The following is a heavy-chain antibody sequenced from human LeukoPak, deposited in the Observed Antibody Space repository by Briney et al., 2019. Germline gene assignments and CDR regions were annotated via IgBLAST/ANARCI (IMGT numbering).Heavy chain of an antibody. J-gene: IGHJ4*02. CDR1: VYTCTSYG. Sequence: ASVKVSCKASVYTCTSYGISSVRQAPGQGLEWMGWISGYNGNTNYAQKHQGRVTMTTDTSTSTAYLQLRNLRSDDPAVYYCERIRIVAGHYFDYWGQGTLVTVSS. CDR3: ERIRIVAGHYFDY. V-gene: IGHV1-18*01. CDR2: ISGYNGNT. D-gene: IGHD6-19*01.